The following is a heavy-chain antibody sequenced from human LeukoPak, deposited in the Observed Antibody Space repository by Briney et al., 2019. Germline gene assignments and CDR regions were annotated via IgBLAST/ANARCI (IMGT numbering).Heavy chain of an antibody. CDR1: GFTFSSYA. V-gene: IGHV3-23*01. Sequence: GGTLRLSCAASGFTFSSYAMSWVRQAPGKGLEWVSTITDNGGSTYYADSVKGRLTISRDNSKNTLYLQMNSLRAENTAVYYCAELGITMIGGVWGKGTTVTISS. D-gene: IGHD3-10*02. CDR3: AELGITMIGGV. CDR2: ITDNGGST. J-gene: IGHJ6*04.